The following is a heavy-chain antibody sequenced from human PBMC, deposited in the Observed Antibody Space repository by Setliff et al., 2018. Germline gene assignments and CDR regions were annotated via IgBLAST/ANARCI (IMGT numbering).Heavy chain of an antibody. Sequence: GASVKVSCKASGYTFTNYGINWVRQAPGQGLEWMGWNSAYAQKFQGRVTMTTDTPTSTAYMELRSLRTDDTATYYCALRRGNEWHLVRWFDPWGPGIQVTVSS. CDR1: GYTFTNYG. CDR2: NSA. CDR3: ALRRGNEWHLVRWFDP. V-gene: IGHV1-18*01. D-gene: IGHD6-6*01. J-gene: IGHJ5*02.